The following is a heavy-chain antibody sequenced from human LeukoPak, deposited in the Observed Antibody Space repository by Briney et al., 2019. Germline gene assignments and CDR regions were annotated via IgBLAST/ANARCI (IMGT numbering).Heavy chain of an antibody. V-gene: IGHV4-59*01. D-gene: IGHD2-15*01. CDR1: GGSISSYY. CDR2: IYYSGST. CDR3: ARGDCSGGSCYLLDY. Sequence: PSETLSLTCTVSGGSISSYYWSWIRQPPGKGLEWIGYIYYSGSTNYNPSLKSRVNTSVDTSKNQFSLKLSSVTAAVTAVYYCARGDCSGGSCYLLDYSGQGTLVTVSS. J-gene: IGHJ4*02.